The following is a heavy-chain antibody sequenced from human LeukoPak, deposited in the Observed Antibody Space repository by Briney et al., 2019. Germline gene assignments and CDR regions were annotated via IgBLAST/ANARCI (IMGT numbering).Heavy chain of an antibody. CDR2: ISTGGSTI. V-gene: IGHV3-48*04. J-gene: IGHJ4*02. D-gene: IGHD1-26*01. Sequence: GGSLRLSCAASGFTFSTYSMNWVRQAPGKGLEWISYISTGGSTIYYADSVKGRFTISRDNAKNSLYLQMNSLRAEDTAVYYCARGATYFDYWGQGTLVTVSP. CDR1: GFTFSTYS. CDR3: ARGATYFDY.